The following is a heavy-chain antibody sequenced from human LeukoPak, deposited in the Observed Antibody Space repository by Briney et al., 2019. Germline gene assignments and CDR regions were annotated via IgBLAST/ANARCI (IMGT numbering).Heavy chain of an antibody. V-gene: IGHV3-23*01. CDR3: AKRGTAGSWNPEDY. CDR1: GFTFSSNA. Sequence: HTGGSLRISCAASGFTFSSNAMSWVRQAPGKGLEWVSAISATGGSTHSADSVKGRFTISRDSSKNTLYLQMNSLRAEDTAVYYCAKRGTAGSWNPEDYWGQGTLVTVSS. D-gene: IGHD1-1*01. J-gene: IGHJ4*02. CDR2: ISATGGST.